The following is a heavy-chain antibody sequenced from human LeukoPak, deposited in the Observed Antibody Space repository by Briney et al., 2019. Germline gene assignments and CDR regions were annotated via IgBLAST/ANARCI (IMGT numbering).Heavy chain of an antibody. J-gene: IGHJ4*02. CDR1: GGSISSYY. Sequence: SETLSLTCTVSGGSISSYYWSWIRQPPGKGLEWIGYIYYSGSTNCNPSLKSRVTISVDTSKNQFSLKLSSVTAADTAVYYCARVRATIFGVPIDYWGQGTLVTVSS. D-gene: IGHD3-3*01. CDR2: IYYSGST. V-gene: IGHV4-59*01. CDR3: ARVRATIFGVPIDY.